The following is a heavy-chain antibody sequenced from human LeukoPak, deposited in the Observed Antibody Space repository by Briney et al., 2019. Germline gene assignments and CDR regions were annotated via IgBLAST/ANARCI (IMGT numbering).Heavy chain of an antibody. J-gene: IGHJ4*02. CDR3: ARASYSWN. D-gene: IGHD1-26*01. CDR2: INQDGSEK. V-gene: IGHV3-7*03. CDR1: EFTFSGYW. Sequence: GGSLRLSCAASEFTFSGYWMNWVRQAPGKGPEWVANINQDGSEKHYVDSVKGRFTISRDNAKNSLFLQMTSLRPEDTAVYYCARASYSWNWGQGTLVTVSS.